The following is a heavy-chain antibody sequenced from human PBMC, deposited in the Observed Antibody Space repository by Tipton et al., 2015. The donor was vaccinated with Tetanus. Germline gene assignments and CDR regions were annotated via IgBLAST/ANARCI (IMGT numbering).Heavy chain of an antibody. CDR2: IDYFGTT. V-gene: IGHV4-59*01. Sequence: TLSLTCTVSGGSIGTYHWNWIRQSPGEGLEWIGYIDYFGTTKYNPSLKSRVAMSVDTSKNQFSLRLNSVTAADTAMYYCVRSSPIRVADKWGVDWFDPWGQGTLVTVSS. J-gene: IGHJ5*02. D-gene: IGHD6-19*01. CDR1: GGSIGTYH. CDR3: VRSSPIRVADKWGVDWFDP.